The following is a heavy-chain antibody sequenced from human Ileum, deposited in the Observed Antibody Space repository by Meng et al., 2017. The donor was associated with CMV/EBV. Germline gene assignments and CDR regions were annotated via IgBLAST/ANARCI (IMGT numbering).Heavy chain of an antibody. V-gene: IGHV3-33*06. CDR2: IWYDGSSQ. Sequence: GGSLRLSCAASGFAFGSFGMHWVRKAPGKGLEWVAIIWYDGSSQYYADSVEGRFTVSRDNAKNTLSLQMDSLRVEDTAVYFCAKDIRVTTAPGYYGMDVWGQGTTVTVSS. D-gene: IGHD4-17*01. J-gene: IGHJ6*02. CDR3: AKDIRVTTAPGYYGMDV. CDR1: GFAFGSFG.